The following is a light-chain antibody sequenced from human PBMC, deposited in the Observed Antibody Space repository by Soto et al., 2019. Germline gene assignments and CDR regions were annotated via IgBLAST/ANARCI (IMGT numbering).Light chain of an antibody. J-gene: IGLJ1*01. CDR2: EVS. CDR1: NSDVGGYNY. Sequence: QSALTQPPSASGSPGQSVTISCTGTNSDVGGYNYVSWYQQHPGKAPKLMIYEVSKRPSGVPDRFSGSKSGNTASLTVSGLQAEDEAYYYCRSYAGTTMGVFGTGTKVTVL. V-gene: IGLV2-8*01. CDR3: RSYAGTTMGV.